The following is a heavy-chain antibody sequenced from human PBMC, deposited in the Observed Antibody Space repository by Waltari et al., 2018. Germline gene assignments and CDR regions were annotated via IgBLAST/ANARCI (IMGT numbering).Heavy chain of an antibody. D-gene: IGHD3-10*01. Sequence: EVQLVESGGGLVQPAVSLRLSCAASGFTFNTYWRKWIRQAPGKGLEWVANINPDGSQKFYVDSVKGRFTVSRDNAQNSLYLQMNNLRAEDTAVYYCTTLARGESGDYWGQGTLVTVSS. CDR1: GFTFNTYW. CDR2: INPDGSQK. V-gene: IGHV3-7*01. J-gene: IGHJ4*02. CDR3: TTLARGESGDY.